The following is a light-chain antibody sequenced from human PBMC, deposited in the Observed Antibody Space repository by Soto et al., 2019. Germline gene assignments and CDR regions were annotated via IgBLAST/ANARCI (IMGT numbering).Light chain of an antibody. CDR2: RNN. V-gene: IGLV1-47*01. J-gene: IGLJ1*01. Sequence: QSALTQPPSASGTPGQRVTISCSGSSSNIGSNYVYWYQQLPGTAPKLLIYRNNQRPSGVPDRFSGSKSGTSASLAISGLRSEDEADYYCAAWDDSLSGQVFGTGTKVTV. CDR3: AAWDDSLSGQV. CDR1: SSNIGSNY.